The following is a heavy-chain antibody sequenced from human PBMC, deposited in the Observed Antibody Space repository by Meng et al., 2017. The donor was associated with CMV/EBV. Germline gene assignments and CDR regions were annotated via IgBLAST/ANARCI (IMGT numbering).Heavy chain of an antibody. CDR2: IRYDGSNK. CDR3: AREGGATGEFDY. Sequence: GESLKISCAASGFTFSSYGMHWVRQAPGKGLEWVAFIRYDGSNKYYADSVKGRFTISRDNAKNSLYLQMNSLRAEDTAVYYCAREGGATGEFDYWGQGTLVTVSS. V-gene: IGHV3-30*02. CDR1: GFTFSSYG. D-gene: IGHD1-26*01. J-gene: IGHJ4*02.